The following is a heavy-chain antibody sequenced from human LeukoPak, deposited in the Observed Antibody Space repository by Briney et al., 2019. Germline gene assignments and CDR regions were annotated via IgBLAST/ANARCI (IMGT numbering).Heavy chain of an antibody. V-gene: IGHV3-7*01. CDR2: IKQDGSEK. D-gene: IGHD3-10*01. J-gene: IGHJ6*02. Sequence: PGGSLRLSCAGSGFTFSDYWVDWVRQAPGKGLEWVANIKQDGSEKYYVDSVKGRFTISRDNAKNSLYLQMNSLRAEDTAVYYCARVGYYGSGSYFHYGMDVWGQGTTVTVSS. CDR3: ARVGYYGSGSYFHYGMDV. CDR1: GFTFSDYW.